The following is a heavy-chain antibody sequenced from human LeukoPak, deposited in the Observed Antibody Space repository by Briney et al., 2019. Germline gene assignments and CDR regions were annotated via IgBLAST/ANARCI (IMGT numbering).Heavy chain of an antibody. CDR3: ARSWLRNDRTPIDY. V-gene: IGHV4-34*01. CDR1: GGSFSGYY. CDR2: INHSGST. J-gene: IGHJ4*02. D-gene: IGHD5-12*01. Sequence: PSETLSLTCAVYGGSFSGYYWSWIRQPPGKGLEWIGEINHSGSTNYNPSLKSRVTISVDTSKNQFSLKLSSVTAADTAVYYCARSWLRNDRTPIDYWGQGTLVTVSS.